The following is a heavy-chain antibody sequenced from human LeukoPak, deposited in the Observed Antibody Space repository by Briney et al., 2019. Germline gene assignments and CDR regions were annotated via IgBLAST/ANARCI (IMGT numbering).Heavy chain of an antibody. CDR2: IYYSGST. CDR1: GGSISSYY. V-gene: IGHV4-59*01. J-gene: IGHJ5*02. CDR3: ARDVVGYGHGRLRWFDP. Sequence: SETLSLTCTVSGGSISSYYWSWIRQPPGKGLEWIGYIYYSGSTNYNPSLKSRVTISVDTSKNQFSLKLSSVTAADTAVYYCARDVVGYGHGRLRWFDPWGQGTLVTVSS. D-gene: IGHD5-18*01.